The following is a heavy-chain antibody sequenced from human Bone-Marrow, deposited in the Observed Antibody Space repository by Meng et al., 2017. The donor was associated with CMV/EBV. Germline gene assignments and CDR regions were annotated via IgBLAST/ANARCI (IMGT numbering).Heavy chain of an antibody. CDR1: GFTFTSSA. D-gene: IGHD3-22*01. CDR2: IVVGSGNT. Sequence: SVKVSCKASGFTFTSSAVQWVRQARGQRLEWIGWIVVGSGNTNYAQKFQERVTITRDMSTSTAYMELSSLRSEDTAVYYCARDTVRGYYYDSSGYYYWGQGTLVTVSS. J-gene: IGHJ4*02. CDR3: ARDTVRGYYYDSSGYYY. V-gene: IGHV1-58*01.